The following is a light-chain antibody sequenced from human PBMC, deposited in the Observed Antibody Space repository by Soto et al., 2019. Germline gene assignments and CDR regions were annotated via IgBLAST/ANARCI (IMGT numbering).Light chain of an antibody. CDR3: QQRSDWPPLT. Sequence: EIVLTQSPATLSLSPGERATLSCRASQSVSSYLAWYQQKPGQAPRLLIYDASNRATGIPARFSGSGYGTDFTITISSLEPEDVAVYYCQQRSDWPPLTFGGGTKVEIK. J-gene: IGKJ4*01. CDR1: QSVSSY. CDR2: DAS. V-gene: IGKV3-11*01.